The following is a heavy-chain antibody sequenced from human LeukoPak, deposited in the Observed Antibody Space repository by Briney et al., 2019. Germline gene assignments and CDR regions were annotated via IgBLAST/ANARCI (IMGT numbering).Heavy chain of an antibody. Sequence: SETLSLTCAVYGGSFSGYYWSWIRQPPGKGLEWIGEINHSGSTNYNPSLKSRVTISVDTSKNQFSLKPSSVTAADTAVYYCARFGTGWYYFDYWGQGTLVTVSS. CDR2: INHSGST. J-gene: IGHJ4*02. CDR1: GGSFSGYY. V-gene: IGHV4-34*01. D-gene: IGHD6-19*01. CDR3: ARFGTGWYYFDY.